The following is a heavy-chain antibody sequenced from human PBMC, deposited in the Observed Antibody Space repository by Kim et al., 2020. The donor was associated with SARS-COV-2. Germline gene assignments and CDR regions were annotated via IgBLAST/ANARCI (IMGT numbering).Heavy chain of an antibody. D-gene: IGHD2-15*01. V-gene: IGHV5-51*01. CDR2: IYPGDSDT. J-gene: IGHJ5*02. Sequence: GESLKISCKGSGYSFTSYWIGWVRQMPGKGLEWMGIIYPGDSDTRYSPSFQGQVTISADKSISTAYLQWSSLKASDTAMYYCARLNGGADIVVVVAALGWFDPWGQGTLVTVSS. CDR3: ARLNGGADIVVVVAALGWFDP. CDR1: GYSFTSYW.